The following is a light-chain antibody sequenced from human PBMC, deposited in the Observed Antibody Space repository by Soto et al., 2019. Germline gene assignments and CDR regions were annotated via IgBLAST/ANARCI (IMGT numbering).Light chain of an antibody. V-gene: IGKV1-5*03. CDR3: QQYNTYRT. Sequence: DIQMTQSPSTLSASVGDRVTITCRASQRVSSWLAWYQQKPGKAPTLLIHTASTLQSGVPSRFSGSGSGTNFTLIISSLQPDDFATYFCQQYNTYRTFGQGTKVDIK. CDR2: TAS. CDR1: QRVSSW. J-gene: IGKJ1*01.